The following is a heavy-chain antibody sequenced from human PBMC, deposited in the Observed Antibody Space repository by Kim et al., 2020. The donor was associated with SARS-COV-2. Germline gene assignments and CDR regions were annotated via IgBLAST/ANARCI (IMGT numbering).Heavy chain of an antibody. V-gene: IGHV3-30*04. CDR2: ISFGGSDK. CDR3: ARGYSTSADLDF. CDR1: GFTFSNYA. D-gene: IGHD6-6*01. Sequence: GGSLRLSCAASGFTFSNYAMHWVRQAPGKGLEWVTFISFGGSDKFYADSVKGRFTISRDNSKNMLYLQLNSLRAEDTAVYYCARGYSTSADLDFWGQGTLVTVSS. J-gene: IGHJ4*02.